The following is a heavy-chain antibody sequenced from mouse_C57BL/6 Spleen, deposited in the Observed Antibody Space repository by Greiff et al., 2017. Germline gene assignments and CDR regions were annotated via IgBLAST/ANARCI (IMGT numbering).Heavy chain of an antibody. CDR1: GFSLSTSGMG. Sequence: QVTLKESGPGILQSSQTLSLTCSFSGFSLSTSGMGVSWIRQPSGKGLEWLAHIYWDDDKRYNPSLKSRLTISKDTSRNQVFLKITSVDTADTATYYCARRADGSSYWYFDVWGTGTTVTVSS. CDR3: ARRADGSSYWYFDV. D-gene: IGHD1-1*01. J-gene: IGHJ1*03. CDR2: IYWDDDK. V-gene: IGHV8-12*01.